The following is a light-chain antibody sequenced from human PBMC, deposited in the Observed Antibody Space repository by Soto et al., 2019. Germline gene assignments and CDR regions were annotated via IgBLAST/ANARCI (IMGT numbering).Light chain of an antibody. J-gene: IGKJ4*01. V-gene: IGKV3-11*01. CDR3: QQRSNWPPSLT. CDR2: DAS. CDR1: QSVRIY. Sequence: EIVLTQSPATLSLSPGERATLSCRASQSVRIYLGWYQQKPGQAPRLLIFDASKRATGIPARFSGSGSGTDFTLTISSLEPEAFAVDYCQQRSNWPPSLTFGGGTTVEIK.